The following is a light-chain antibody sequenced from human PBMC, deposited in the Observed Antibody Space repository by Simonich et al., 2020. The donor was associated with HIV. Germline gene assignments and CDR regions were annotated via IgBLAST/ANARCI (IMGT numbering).Light chain of an antibody. Sequence: SDELTQPPLVSVSPGQTASITCSGDKLGDKNVCWYQQKPGLSPVLVIYQDDLRPPGIPERFSGSNSGNTATLTIRGTQAMDEAAYYCQAWDRTIVLFGGGTKLTVL. J-gene: IGLJ2*01. CDR2: QDD. CDR1: KLGDKN. CDR3: QAWDRTIVL. V-gene: IGLV3-1*01.